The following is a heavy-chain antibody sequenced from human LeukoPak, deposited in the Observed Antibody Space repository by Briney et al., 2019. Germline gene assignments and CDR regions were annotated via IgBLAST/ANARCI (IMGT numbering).Heavy chain of an antibody. CDR1: GFTFSSYS. D-gene: IGHD1-14*01. V-gene: IGHV3-21*04. CDR3: AKAVRTKAPFDY. Sequence: GGSLRLSCAASGFTFSSYSMNWVRQAPGKGLEWVSSISSSSSYIYYADSVKGRFTISRDNAKNSLYLQMNSLRAEDTALYYCAKAVRTKAPFDYWGQGTLVTVSS. J-gene: IGHJ4*02. CDR2: ISSSSSYI.